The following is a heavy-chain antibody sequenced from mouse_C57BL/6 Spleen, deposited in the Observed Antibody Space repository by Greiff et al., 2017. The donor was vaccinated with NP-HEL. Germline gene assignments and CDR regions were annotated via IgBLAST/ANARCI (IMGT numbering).Heavy chain of an antibody. CDR2: IRNKANGYTT. CDR3: ARSYYGNYEGAMDY. V-gene: IGHV7-3*01. J-gene: IGHJ4*01. CDR1: GFTFTDYY. Sequence: EVMLVESGGGLVQPGGSLSLSCAASGFTFTDYYMSWVRQPPGKALEWLGFIRNKANGYTTEYSASVKGRFTISRDNSQSILYLQMNALRAEDSATYYCARSYYGNYEGAMDYWGQGTSVTVSS. D-gene: IGHD2-1*01.